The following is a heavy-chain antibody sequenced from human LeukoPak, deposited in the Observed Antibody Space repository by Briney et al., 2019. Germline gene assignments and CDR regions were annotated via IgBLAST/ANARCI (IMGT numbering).Heavy chain of an antibody. CDR2: ISAYNGNT. CDR1: GYTFTSYG. J-gene: IGHJ6*03. D-gene: IGHD1-1*01. V-gene: IGHV1-18*01. CDR3: ARVQTLEYYYMDV. Sequence: ASVKVSCKASGYTFTSYGISWVRQAPGQGLEWMGWISAYNGNTNYAQKLQGRVTMTTDTSTSTAYMELRCLRSDHTAVYYCARVQTLEYYYMDVWGKGTTVTVSS.